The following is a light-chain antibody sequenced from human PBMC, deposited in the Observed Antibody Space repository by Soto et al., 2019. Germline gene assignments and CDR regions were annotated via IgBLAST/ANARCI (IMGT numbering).Light chain of an antibody. CDR3: QQYGSSPGT. V-gene: IGKV3-20*01. Sequence: EIVLTQSPGTLSLSPGERATLSCGASQSVSSSYLAWYQQEPGQAPRLLIYGASSRATGIPDRFSGGGSGTDFTLTISRLEPEDFAVYYCQQYGSSPGTFGPGTKVDIK. J-gene: IGKJ3*01. CDR1: QSVSSSY. CDR2: GAS.